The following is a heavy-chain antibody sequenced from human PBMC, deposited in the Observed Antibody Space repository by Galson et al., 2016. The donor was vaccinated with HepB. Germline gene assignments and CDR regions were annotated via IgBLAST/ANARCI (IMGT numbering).Heavy chain of an antibody. CDR2: IWYDGSNQ. CDR3: AGPSAYCSSSACSGARPLHLYYYYGLNA. V-gene: IGHV3-33*01. Sequence: SLRLSCAASGFTFSKYGLHWVRQAPGKGLEWVAVIWYDGSNQYYADSVKGRFTISRDNSKNTLYLQMNSLRAEDTAVYYCAGPSAYCSSSACSGARPLHLYYYYGLNAWGQGTTVTVSS. D-gene: IGHD2-2*01. CDR1: GFTFSKYG. J-gene: IGHJ6*02.